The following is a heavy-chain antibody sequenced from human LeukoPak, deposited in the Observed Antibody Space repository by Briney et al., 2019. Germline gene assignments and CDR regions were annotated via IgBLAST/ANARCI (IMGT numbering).Heavy chain of an antibody. CDR3: ARGGEGGYSGLTFYFDY. CDR1: GSTFSSYG. CDR2: IRYDGSNK. J-gene: IGHJ4*02. D-gene: IGHD5-12*01. V-gene: IGHV3-30*02. Sequence: GGSLRLSCAAPGSTFSSYGMHWVRQAPGKGLEWVAFIRYDGSNKYYADSVKGRFTISRDNSKNTLYLQMNSLRAEDTAVYYCARGGEGGYSGLTFYFDYWGQGTLVTVSS.